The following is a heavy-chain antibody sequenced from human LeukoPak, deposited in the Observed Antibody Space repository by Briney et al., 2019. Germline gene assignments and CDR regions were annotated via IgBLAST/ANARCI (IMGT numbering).Heavy chain of an antibody. CDR3: ARQITSHGTWGWDVIDY. V-gene: IGHV4-59*05. CDR2: IYYSGST. CDR1: GGFISTYY. J-gene: IGHJ4*02. D-gene: IGHD3-16*01. Sequence: SETLSLTCTVSGGFISTYYWSWVRQPPGKGLDWIGSIYYSGSTYYNPSLKSRVTISVDTSKNQFSLKLTSVTAADTAVYYCARQITSHGTWGWDVIDYWGQGTLVTVSS.